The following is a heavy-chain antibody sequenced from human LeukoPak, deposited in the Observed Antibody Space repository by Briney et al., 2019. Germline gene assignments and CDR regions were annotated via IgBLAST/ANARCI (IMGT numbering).Heavy chain of an antibody. D-gene: IGHD2-2*01. CDR3: AKRPDCSTTNCFRFEY. Sequence: GGSLRLSCAASGFTFSTYAMSWVRQAPGQGLEWVSSINGDGGSTYYAESVKGRFTVSRDNSKNTLYLQMDSLRAEDAAVYYCAKRPDCSTTNCFRFEYWGQGTLVTVSS. CDR1: GFTFSTYA. J-gene: IGHJ4*02. V-gene: IGHV3-23*01. CDR2: INGDGGST.